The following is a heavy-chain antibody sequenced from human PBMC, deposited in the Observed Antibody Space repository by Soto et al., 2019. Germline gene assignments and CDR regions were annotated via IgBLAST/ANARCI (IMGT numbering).Heavy chain of an antibody. Sequence: QVQLQESGPGLVKPSETLSLTCTVSGGSISSYYWSWIRQPPGKGLEWIGYIYYSGSTNYNPSLKIRVTLSVDTSKNQFSLKLSSVTAADTAVYYCARRYSSSFDYWGQGTLVTVSS. D-gene: IGHD6-13*01. V-gene: IGHV4-59*08. CDR1: GGSISSYY. J-gene: IGHJ4*02. CDR3: ARRYSSSFDY. CDR2: IYYSGST.